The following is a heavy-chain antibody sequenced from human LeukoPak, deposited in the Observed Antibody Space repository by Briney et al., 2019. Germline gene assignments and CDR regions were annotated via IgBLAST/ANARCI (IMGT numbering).Heavy chain of an antibody. Sequence: SETLSLTCTVSGDSISRSTYYWAWIRQAPGKGLEWIGSVYYGRSPYFNPSLESRATISVDTSKNHFSLKMSSVTAADTAVYYCARSSGTGTFSYWGQGTLVTVSS. V-gene: IGHV4-39*02. CDR1: GDSISRSTYY. CDR3: ARSSGTGTFSY. J-gene: IGHJ4*02. D-gene: IGHD6-25*01. CDR2: VYYGRSP.